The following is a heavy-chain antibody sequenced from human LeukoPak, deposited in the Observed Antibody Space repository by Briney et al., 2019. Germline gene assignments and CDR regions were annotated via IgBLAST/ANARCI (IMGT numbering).Heavy chain of an antibody. Sequence: SETQSLTCTVSGGSISSYYWSWIRQPPGKGLEWIGYIYYSGSTNYNPSLKSRVTISVDTSKNQFSLKLSSVTAADTAVYYCARGGGTGAFDIWGQGTMVTVSS. CDR1: GGSISSYY. CDR3: ARGGGTGAFDI. CDR2: IYYSGST. D-gene: IGHD2-15*01. V-gene: IGHV4-59*01. J-gene: IGHJ3*02.